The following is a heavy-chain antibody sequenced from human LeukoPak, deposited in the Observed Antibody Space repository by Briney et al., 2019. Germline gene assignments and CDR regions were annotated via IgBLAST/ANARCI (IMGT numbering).Heavy chain of an antibody. CDR2: ISYDGSNK. CDR1: GFTFSSYG. V-gene: IGHV3-30*03. D-gene: IGHD2-2*01. J-gene: IGHJ4*02. CDR3: ARDANYCSSTSCSYYFDY. Sequence: GRSLRLSCAASGFTFSSYGMHWVRQAPGKGLEWVAVISYDGSNKYYADSVKGRFTISRDNSKNTLYLQMNSLRAEDTAVYYCARDANYCSSTSCSYYFDYWGQGTLVTVSS.